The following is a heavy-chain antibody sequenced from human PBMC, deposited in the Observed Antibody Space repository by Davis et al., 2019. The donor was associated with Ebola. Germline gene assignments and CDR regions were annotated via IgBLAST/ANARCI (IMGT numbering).Heavy chain of an antibody. D-gene: IGHD2-15*01. V-gene: IGHV3-7*01. Sequence: PGGSLRLSCVASGFTFSNYWMSWVRQAPGKGLQWVASIREDGSERHSVDSLKGRFTISRDNAKNSLVLEMNSLRAEDTAVYFCARRMWSLTAFDYWGQGTLVTVSS. CDR3: ARRMWSLTAFDY. CDR2: IREDGSER. J-gene: IGHJ4*02. CDR1: GFTFSNYW.